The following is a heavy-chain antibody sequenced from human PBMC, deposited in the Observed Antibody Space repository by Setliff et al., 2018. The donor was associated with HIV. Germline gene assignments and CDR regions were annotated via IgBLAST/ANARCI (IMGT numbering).Heavy chain of an antibody. D-gene: IGHD1-1*01. J-gene: IGHJ3*02. CDR2: MYPNGRT. Sequence: LSLTCNVSGFSIGNFYYWGWVRQPPGKGLEWVGSMYPNGRTYYNPSVKSRVTISVDTSKNQFLLKLSSVTAADTAMYYCATPHREREDDAFDIWGQGTKVTVSS. CDR1: GFSIGNFYY. CDR3: ATPHREREDDAFDI. V-gene: IGHV4-38-2*02.